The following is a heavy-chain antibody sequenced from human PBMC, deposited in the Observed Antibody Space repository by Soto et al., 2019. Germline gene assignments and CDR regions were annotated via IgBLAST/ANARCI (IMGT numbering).Heavy chain of an antibody. CDR2: ISAYNGNT. V-gene: IGHV1-18*01. Sequence: QVQLVQSGAEVKKPGASVKVSCKASGYTFTSYGISWVRQAPGQGLGRMGGISAYNGNTNYAQKLQGRGTMTTDTSTSTAYMELRSLRSDDTAVYYCARVWHHTVTTRSYYYYGMDVWGQGTTVTVSS. D-gene: IGHD4-17*01. CDR3: ARVWHHTVTTRSYYYYGMDV. J-gene: IGHJ6*02. CDR1: GYTFTSYG.